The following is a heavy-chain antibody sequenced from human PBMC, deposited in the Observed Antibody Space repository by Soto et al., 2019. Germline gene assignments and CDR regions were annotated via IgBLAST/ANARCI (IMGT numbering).Heavy chain of an antibody. D-gene: IGHD2-2*01. V-gene: IGHV1-69*13. J-gene: IGHJ3*02. CDR3: ARVDCSSTSCDDAFDI. CDR1: GGTFSSYA. Sequence: SVKVSCKASGGTFSSYAISWVRQAPGQGLEWMGGTIPIFGTANYAQKFQGRVTITADESTSTAYMELSSLRSEDTAVYYCARVDCSSTSCDDAFDIWGQGTMVTVSS. CDR2: TIPIFGTA.